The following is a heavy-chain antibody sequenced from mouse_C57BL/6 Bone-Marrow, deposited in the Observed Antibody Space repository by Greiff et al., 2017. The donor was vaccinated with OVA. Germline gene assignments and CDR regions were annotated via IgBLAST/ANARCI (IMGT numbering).Heavy chain of an antibody. J-gene: IGHJ3*01. CDR2: IDPANGNT. CDR3: ALYYL. CDR1: GFTFKNTY. D-gene: IGHD1-1*01. V-gene: IGHV14-3*01. Sequence: VHVKQSVAELVRPGASVKLSCTASGFTFKNTYMHWVKQRPEQGLAWIGRIDPANGNTKYAPKFQGKATITADTSSNTAYLQLSSLTSEDTAIYYCALYYLWGQGTLVTVSA.